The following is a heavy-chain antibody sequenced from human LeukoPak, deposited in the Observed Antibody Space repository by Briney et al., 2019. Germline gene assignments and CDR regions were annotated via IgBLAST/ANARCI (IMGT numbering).Heavy chain of an antibody. CDR3: AREEYSGFDY. Sequence: SVKVSCKASGGTFSDYAISWVRQAPGQGLEWMGRTIPMLGVPNYAQKFQGRVTISADESTSTAYMELSSLRSEDTAVYYCAREEYSGFDYWGQGTLVTVSS. V-gene: IGHV1-69*04. J-gene: IGHJ4*02. CDR1: GGTFSDYA. D-gene: IGHD2/OR15-2a*01. CDR2: TIPMLGVP.